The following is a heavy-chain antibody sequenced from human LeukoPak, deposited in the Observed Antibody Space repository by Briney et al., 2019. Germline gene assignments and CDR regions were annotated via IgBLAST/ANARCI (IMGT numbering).Heavy chain of an antibody. CDR3: AKQRDYYYYYMDV. CDR1: GFTFDDYA. CDR2: ISWDGGST. V-gene: IGHV3-43D*03. Sequence: GGSLRLSCAASGFTFDDYAMHWVRQAPGKGLEWVSPISWDGGSTYYADSVKGRFTISRDNSKNSLYLQMNSLRAEDTALYYCAKQRDYYYYYMDVWGKGTTVTVSS. J-gene: IGHJ6*03.